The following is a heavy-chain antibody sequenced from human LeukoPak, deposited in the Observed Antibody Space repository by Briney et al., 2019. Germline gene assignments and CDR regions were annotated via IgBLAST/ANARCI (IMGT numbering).Heavy chain of an antibody. J-gene: IGHJ5*01. CDR2: IYSGGST. CDR3: ARVRYRSWFDS. D-gene: IGHD2-15*01. Sequence: PGGSLRLSCAASGFTVSSNYMSWVRQAPGKGLEWVSVIYSGGSTYYADSVKGRFTISRDNSKITLYLQMNSLRAEDTAVYYCARVRYRSWFDSWGQGTLVTVSS. V-gene: IGHV3-53*01. CDR1: GFTVSSNY.